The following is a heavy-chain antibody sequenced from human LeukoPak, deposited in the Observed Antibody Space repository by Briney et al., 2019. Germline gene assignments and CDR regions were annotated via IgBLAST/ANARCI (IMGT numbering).Heavy chain of an antibody. D-gene: IGHD3-16*02. CDR3: AKDYLYGRDYYYYMDV. V-gene: IGHV3-23*01. CDR2: ITGSGGIT. Sequence: GGSLRLSCAASGFTLSSYAMSWVRRAPGKGLEWVSTITGSGGITHSADSVKGRFTISRDKSKNTLYLQMNSLRAEDTALYYCAKDYLYGRDYYYYMDVWGKGTTVTVSS. J-gene: IGHJ6*03. CDR1: GFTLSSYA.